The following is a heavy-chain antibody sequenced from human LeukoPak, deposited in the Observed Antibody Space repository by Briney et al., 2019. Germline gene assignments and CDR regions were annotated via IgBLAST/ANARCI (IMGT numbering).Heavy chain of an antibody. CDR2: IIPILGIA. V-gene: IGHV1-69*04. D-gene: IGHD4-17*01. CDR1: GGTFCSYA. CDR3: AREATVTTNLFDY. J-gene: IGHJ4*02. Sequence: WASVKVSCKASGGTFCSYAISWVRQAPGQGLAWMGRIIPILGIANYAQKFQGRVTITADKSTSTAYMELSSLRSEDTAVYYCAREATVTTNLFDYWGQGTLVTVSS.